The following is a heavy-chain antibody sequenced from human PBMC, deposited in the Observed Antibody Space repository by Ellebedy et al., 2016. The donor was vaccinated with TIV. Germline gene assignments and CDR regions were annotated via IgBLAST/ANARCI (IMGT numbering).Heavy chain of an antibody. Sequence: GESLKISCVTSGFTFNTFAMGWVRQAPGKGLEWVSGISGSGSSTYYADSVKGRFTITRDNSKNTLYLQMNSLRAEDRAVYYCAKGTRSTVTYFFDYWGQGTLVTVSS. CDR1: GFTFNTFA. CDR2: ISGSGSST. J-gene: IGHJ4*02. CDR3: AKGTRSTVTYFFDY. D-gene: IGHD4-17*01. V-gene: IGHV3-23*01.